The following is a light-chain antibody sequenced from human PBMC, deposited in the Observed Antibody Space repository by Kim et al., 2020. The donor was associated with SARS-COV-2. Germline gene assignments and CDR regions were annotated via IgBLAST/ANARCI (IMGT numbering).Light chain of an antibody. V-gene: IGKV3-20*01. Sequence: EVLLTQSPGTLSLSPGERAILSCRASQSVSSSYLAWYQHKPGQSPRLLIHGASSRATGVPDRFRGGGSGTDFTLTITRLEPEDFAVYYSKQDGRSPTTFGQGTRLEIK. CDR1: QSVSSSY. J-gene: IGKJ5*01. CDR2: GAS. CDR3: KQDGRSPTT.